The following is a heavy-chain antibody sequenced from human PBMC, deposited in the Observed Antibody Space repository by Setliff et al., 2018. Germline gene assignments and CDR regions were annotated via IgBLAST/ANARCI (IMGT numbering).Heavy chain of an antibody. CDR1: GGAISNYY. V-gene: IGHV4-4*08. CDR2: ICSSGST. J-gene: IGHJ4*02. CDR3: AHSTTFDLHHDY. D-gene: IGHD3-9*01. Sequence: SETLSLTCTVSGGAISNYYWSWIRQPPGKGLEWIGYICSSGSTNYNPSLKSRATISRDTSSNQFSLKLFSVTAADTAVYYCAHSTTFDLHHDYWGQGALVTVSS.